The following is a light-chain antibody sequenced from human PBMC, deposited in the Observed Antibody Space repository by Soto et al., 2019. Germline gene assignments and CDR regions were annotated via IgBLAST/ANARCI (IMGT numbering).Light chain of an antibody. CDR1: SGDIGGYNY. J-gene: IGLJ2*01. V-gene: IGLV2-14*01. Sequence: QSALTQPASVSGSPGQSITISCTGTSGDIGGYNYVSWYQQHPGKAPKLLISEVTNRPSGVSNRLSGSKSGNTASLTISGLQAEDEADYYCSSYTTNITPVVFGGGTKVTVL. CDR3: SSYTTNITPVV. CDR2: EVT.